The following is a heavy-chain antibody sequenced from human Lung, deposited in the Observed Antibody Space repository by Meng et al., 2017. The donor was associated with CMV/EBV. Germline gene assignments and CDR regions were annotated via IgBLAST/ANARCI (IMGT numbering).Heavy chain of an antibody. CDR2: ISYDGSNK. CDR1: GFTFSSYA. V-gene: IGHV3-30*04. J-gene: IGHJ4*02. CDR3: ARARLRDGSHYYFDY. D-gene: IGHD5-24*01. Sequence: GESLKISCAASGFTFSSYAMHWVRQAPGKGLEWVAVISYDGSNKYYADSVKGRFTISRDNSKNTLYLQMNSLRAEDTAVYYRARARLRDGSHYYFDYWGQGNXVXVSS.